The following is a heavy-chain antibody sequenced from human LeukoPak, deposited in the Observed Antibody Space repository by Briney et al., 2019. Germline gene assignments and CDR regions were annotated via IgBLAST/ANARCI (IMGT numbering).Heavy chain of an antibody. CDR3: TRDLMDYDVSTGLHHYYMDV. D-gene: IGHD3-9*01. CDR2: ISGDGGNI. Sequence: GGSLRLSCVAFGFTFSSYWMHWVRQDPREGLVWVSRISGDGGNINYADSVRGRFTISRDNAKNTRYLQMNTLRVEDTAVYYCTRDLMDYDVSTGLHHYYMDVWGQGTTVTVSS. V-gene: IGHV3-74*01. CDR1: GFTFSSYW. J-gene: IGHJ6*02.